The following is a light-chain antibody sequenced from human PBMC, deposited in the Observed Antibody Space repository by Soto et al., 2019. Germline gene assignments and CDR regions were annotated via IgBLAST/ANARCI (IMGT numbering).Light chain of an antibody. V-gene: IGKV3D-15*01. CDR1: QSVSSN. J-gene: IGKJ5*01. CDR3: QQYNNWPPT. CDR2: GAS. Sequence: EIVMTQSPATLSVSPGERATLSCRVSQSVSSNLAWYQQKPGQAPRLLIYGASTRATGIPARFSGSGSGTEFTLTISSLQSEDFAVYYCQQYNNWPPTFGQGTRLEI.